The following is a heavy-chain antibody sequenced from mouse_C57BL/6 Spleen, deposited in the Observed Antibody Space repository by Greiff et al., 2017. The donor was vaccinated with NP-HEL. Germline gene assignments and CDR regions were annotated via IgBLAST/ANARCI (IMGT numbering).Heavy chain of an antibody. CDR2: IHPNSGST. CDR1: GYTFTSYW. J-gene: IGHJ4*01. CDR3: AQAGVVAHYDYAMDY. V-gene: IGHV1-64*01. Sequence: QVQLQQPGAELVKPGASVKLSCKASGYTFTSYWMHWVKQRPGQGLEWIGMIHPNSGSTTYNEKFKSKATLTVDKSSSTAYMQLSSLTSEDSAVYYCAQAGVVAHYDYAMDYWGQGTSVTVSS. D-gene: IGHD1-1*01.